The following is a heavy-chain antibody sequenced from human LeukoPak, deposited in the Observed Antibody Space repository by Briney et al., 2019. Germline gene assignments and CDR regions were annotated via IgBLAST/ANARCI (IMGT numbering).Heavy chain of an antibody. CDR1: GYSFTTYW. V-gene: IGHV5-51*01. D-gene: IGHD1/OR15-1a*01. Sequence: GESLKISCRGSGYSFTTYWIGWVGQMPGKGLEWIGIIYPGDSDTMYSPSVQGQVTISADKSISTAYLQWSSLQASDTAMYYCARLGNNYGNLFDPWGQGTLVTVSS. CDR2: IYPGDSDT. CDR3: ARLGNNYGNLFDP. J-gene: IGHJ5*02.